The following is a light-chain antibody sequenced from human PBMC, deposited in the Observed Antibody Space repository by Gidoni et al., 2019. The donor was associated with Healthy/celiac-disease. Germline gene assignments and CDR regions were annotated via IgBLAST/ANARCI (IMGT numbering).Light chain of an antibody. CDR2: GAS. Sequence: EIVLTQSPGTLSLSPGESATISCRASQSVSSNSLAWYQQKPGHAPRFLIYGASTRATGIPDRFSGSVSGTDFTRTINRLEPEDFAVYYCQQYGAAPFTFGPGTKVEIK. V-gene: IGKV3-20*01. CDR3: QQYGAAPFT. J-gene: IGKJ3*01. CDR1: QSVSSNS.